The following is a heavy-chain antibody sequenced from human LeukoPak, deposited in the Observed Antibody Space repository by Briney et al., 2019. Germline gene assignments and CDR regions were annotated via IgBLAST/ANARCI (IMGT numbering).Heavy chain of an antibody. J-gene: IGHJ6*02. Sequence: GGSLRLSCAASGFTFRTFGMHWVRQAPGKGLEWVAVISYDGSNKYYADSVKGRFTISRDNSKNTLYLQMNSLRAEDTAVYYCARDKGFGELSSYYYYGMDVWGQGTTVTVSS. CDR3: ARDKGFGELSSYYYYGMDV. CDR2: ISYDGSNK. D-gene: IGHD3-10*01. CDR1: GFTFRTFG. V-gene: IGHV3-30*19.